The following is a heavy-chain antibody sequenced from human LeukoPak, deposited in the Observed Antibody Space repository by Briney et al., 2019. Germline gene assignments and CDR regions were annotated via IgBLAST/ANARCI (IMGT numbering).Heavy chain of an antibody. V-gene: IGHV3-11*06. CDR1: GFTFSDFY. Sequence: GGSLRLSCAASGFTFSDFYMSWIRQAPGKGLEWLSDISSSSTDTNYADSVKGRFTISRDNAKNSLFLQLNSLRAEDTAAYYCARKTYYYDSGSYSKSYYFDYWGQGTLVTVSS. J-gene: IGHJ4*02. CDR2: ISSSSTDT. D-gene: IGHD3-10*01. CDR3: ARKTYYYDSGSYSKSYYFDY.